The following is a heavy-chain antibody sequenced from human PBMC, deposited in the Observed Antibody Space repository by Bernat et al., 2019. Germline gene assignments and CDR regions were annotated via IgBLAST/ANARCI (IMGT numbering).Heavy chain of an antibody. CDR2: INSDGSST. D-gene: IGHD5-18*01. CDR3: ARDGYSYGYFWFDP. V-gene: IGHV3-9*01. Sequence: EVQLVESGGGLVQPGRSLRLSCAASGFTFDDYAMHWVRQAPGKGLEWVSGINSDGSSTSYADSVKGRFTISRDNAKNTLYLQMNSLRAEDTAVYYCARDGYSYGYFWFDPWGQGTLVTVSS. J-gene: IGHJ5*02. CDR1: GFTFDDYA.